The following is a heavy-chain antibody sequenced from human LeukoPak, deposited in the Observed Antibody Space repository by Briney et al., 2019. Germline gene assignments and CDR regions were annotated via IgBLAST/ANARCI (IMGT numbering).Heavy chain of an antibody. CDR2: IYYSGST. CDR1: GGSISSSSYY. J-gene: IGHJ5*02. V-gene: IGHV4-61*05. CDR3: ARVRADAVYCSGGSCYSPRYNWFDP. D-gene: IGHD2-15*01. Sequence: SETLSLTCTVSGGSISSSSYYWGWIRQPLGKGLEWIGYIYYSGSTNYNPSLKSRVTISVDTSKNQFSLKLSSVTAADTAVYYCARVRADAVYCSGGSCYSPRYNWFDPWGQGTLVTVSS.